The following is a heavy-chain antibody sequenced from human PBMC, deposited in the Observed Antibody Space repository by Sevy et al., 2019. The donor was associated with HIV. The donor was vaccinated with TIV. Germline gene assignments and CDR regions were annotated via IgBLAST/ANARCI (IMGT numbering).Heavy chain of an antibody. Sequence: GGSLRLSCVASGINFKTYKINWVRQTPGKGLEWVSSISFSGNYIYYQDFAKGRFTISRDNARNSLYLQMISLTAEDTAVYYCATSSGWALDYWGQGTLVTVSS. V-gene: IGHV3-21*01. CDR1: GINFKTYK. CDR3: ATSSGWALDY. D-gene: IGHD6-19*01. J-gene: IGHJ4*02. CDR2: ISFSGNYI.